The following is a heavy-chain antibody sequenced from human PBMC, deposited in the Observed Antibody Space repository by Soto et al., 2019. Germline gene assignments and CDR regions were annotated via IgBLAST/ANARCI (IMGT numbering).Heavy chain of an antibody. Sequence: GGSLRLSCTASEFTVSNTHMTWVRQAPGRGPEWVSNIYPAGNTFYADSVKGRFTMSRDISKNMLFLQMNSLRAEDTAVYYCARGLDTARVGYCGQGTLVTVSS. CDR3: ARGLDTARVGY. J-gene: IGHJ4*02. CDR2: IYPAGNT. CDR1: EFTVSNTH. V-gene: IGHV3-53*01. D-gene: IGHD5-18*01.